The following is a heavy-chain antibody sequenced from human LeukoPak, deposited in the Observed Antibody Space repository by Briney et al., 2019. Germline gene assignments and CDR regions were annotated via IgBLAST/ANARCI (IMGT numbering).Heavy chain of an antibody. CDR1: GGTFSSYA. CDR2: ISAYNGNT. D-gene: IGHD2/OR15-2a*01. V-gene: IGHV1-18*01. CDR3: ASTFEDLLDY. Sequence: GASVKVSCKASGGTFSSYAISWVRQAPGQGLEWMGWISAYNGNTNYAQKLQGRVTMTTDTSTSTAYMELRSLRSDDTAVYYCASTFEDLLDYWGQGTLVTVSS. J-gene: IGHJ4*02.